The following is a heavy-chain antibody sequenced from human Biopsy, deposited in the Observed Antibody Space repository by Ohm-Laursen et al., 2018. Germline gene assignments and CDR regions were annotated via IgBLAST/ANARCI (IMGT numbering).Heavy chain of an antibody. CDR1: GYSISSDYR. D-gene: IGHD6-19*01. V-gene: IGHV4-38-2*01. CDR2: IFKDGNT. J-gene: IGHJ4*02. Sequence: PSDTLSLTCAVSGYSISSDYRWGWIRQAPGKTLEWLGNIFKDGNTHYNPSLRSRLIISIDTSKNQFSLMMTSVSGADTAVYFCARVGSGWAPFDKWGPGTLVTV. CDR3: ARVGSGWAPFDK.